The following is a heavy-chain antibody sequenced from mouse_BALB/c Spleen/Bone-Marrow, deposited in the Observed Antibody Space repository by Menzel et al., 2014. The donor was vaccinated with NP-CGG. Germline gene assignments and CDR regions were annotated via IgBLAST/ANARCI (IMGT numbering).Heavy chain of an antibody. CDR3: ANYYYGSGVFAY. CDR2: IDPANGNT. J-gene: IGHJ3*01. Sequence: EVQLQQSGAELVKPGASVKLSCTASGFNIKDTYMHWVKQRPEQGLEWIGRIDPANGNTKYDPKFQGKATITADTSTNTPYLQLSSLTAEDTAFYYSANYYYGSGVFAYWGQGTLVTVSS. CDR1: GFNIKDTY. D-gene: IGHD1-1*01. V-gene: IGHV14-3*02.